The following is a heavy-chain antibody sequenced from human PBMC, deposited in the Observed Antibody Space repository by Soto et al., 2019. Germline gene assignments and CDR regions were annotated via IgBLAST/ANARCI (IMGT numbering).Heavy chain of an antibody. CDR2: INRDGTST. CDR3: ARVGQGRYYFDY. J-gene: IGHJ4*02. CDR1: GFTFSSYW. Sequence: EVQLVESGGGLVQPGGSLRLSCAGSGFTFSSYWMHWVRQAPGKGLVWVSRINRDGTSTSYADSVKCRFTISRDNAKNTLYLQMSSLRAEDTAVYYCARVGQGRYYFDYWGQGTLVTVSS. V-gene: IGHV3-74*01.